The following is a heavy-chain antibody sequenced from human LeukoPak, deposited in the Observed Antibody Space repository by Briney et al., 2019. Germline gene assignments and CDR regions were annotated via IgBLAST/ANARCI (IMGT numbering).Heavy chain of an antibody. V-gene: IGHV4-34*01. Sequence: SETLSLTCAVYVGSFSGYHWNWIRQPPGKGPEWIGEVNESGGTNINPSLRSRVILSVDTSMNQFSLKLISVTAADTGVYYCARGPRGRGYSYGNDYWGQGTLVTVSS. CDR3: ARGPRGRGYSYGNDY. J-gene: IGHJ4*02. CDR2: VNESGGT. CDR1: VGSFSGYH. D-gene: IGHD5-18*01.